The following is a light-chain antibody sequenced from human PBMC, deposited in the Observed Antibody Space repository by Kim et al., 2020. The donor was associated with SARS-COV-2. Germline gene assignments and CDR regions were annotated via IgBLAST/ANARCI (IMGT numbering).Light chain of an antibody. J-gene: IGKJ1*01. CDR3: QQYNGYART. CDR1: QSISTW. Sequence: DIQMTQSPSTLSASVGDTVTITCRASQSISTWLAWYQQKPGKAPKVLIYTASNLESGVPSRFSGSGSGREFTLTISSLQPDXFATYYCQQYNGYARTFGQGTKVDIK. V-gene: IGKV1-5*03. CDR2: TAS.